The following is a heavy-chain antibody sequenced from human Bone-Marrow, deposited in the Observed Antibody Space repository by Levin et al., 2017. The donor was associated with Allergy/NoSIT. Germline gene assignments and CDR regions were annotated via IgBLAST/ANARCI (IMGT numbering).Heavy chain of an antibody. Sequence: GGSLRLSCAASGFTFSSYEMNWVRQAPGKGLEWVSYISSSGSTIYYADSVKGRFTISRDNAKNSLYLQMNSLRAEDTAVYYCARGGIWWELPQPYHFDYWGQGTLVTVSS. V-gene: IGHV3-48*03. CDR1: GFTFSSYE. J-gene: IGHJ4*02. D-gene: IGHD1-26*01. CDR3: ARGGIWWELPQPYHFDY. CDR2: ISSSGSTI.